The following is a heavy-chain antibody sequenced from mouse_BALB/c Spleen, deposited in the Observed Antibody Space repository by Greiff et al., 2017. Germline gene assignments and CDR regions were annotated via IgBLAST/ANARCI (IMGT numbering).Heavy chain of an antibody. Sequence: VQLQQSGTVLARPGASVKMSCKASGYTFTSYWMHWVKQRPGQGLEWIGAIYPGNSDTSYNQKFKGKAKLTAVTSNSTAYMELSSLTNEDSAVYYCTRVLLRSLYAMDYWGQGTSVTVSS. V-gene: IGHV1-5*01. D-gene: IGHD1-1*01. CDR1: GYTFTSYW. CDR3: TRVLLRSLYAMDY. J-gene: IGHJ4*01. CDR2: IYPGNSDT.